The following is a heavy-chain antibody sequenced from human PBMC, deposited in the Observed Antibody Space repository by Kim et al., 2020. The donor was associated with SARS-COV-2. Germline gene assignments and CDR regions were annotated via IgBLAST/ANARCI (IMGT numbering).Heavy chain of an antibody. J-gene: IGHJ6*02. CDR1: RVSIDTGHYY. D-gene: IGHD2-2*01. CDR3: ARDSAPSDGGIDV. CDR2: VYSIGST. V-gene: IGHV4-31*03. Sequence: SETLSLTCTVSRVSIDTGHYYWTWIRQHPGKGLEWIGFVYSIGSTSYNPSLKSRVTISMDTSKNQFSLRLTSVTAADTAVYFCARDSAPSDGGIDVWGQGTTVTVSS.